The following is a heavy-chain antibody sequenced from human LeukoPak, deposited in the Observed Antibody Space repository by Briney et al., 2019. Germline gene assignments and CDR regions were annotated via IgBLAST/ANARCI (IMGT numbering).Heavy chain of an antibody. CDR1: GFTFSSYA. CDR3: ASSDIAAAGTIYY. D-gene: IGHD6-13*01. CDR2: ISYDGSNK. V-gene: IGHV3-30-3*02. J-gene: IGHJ4*02. Sequence: GGSLRLSCAASGFTFSSYAMHWVRQAPGKGLEWVAVISYDGSNKYYADSVKGRFTISRDNSKNTLYLQMSSLRAEDTAVYYCASSDIAAAGTIYYWGQGTLVTVSS.